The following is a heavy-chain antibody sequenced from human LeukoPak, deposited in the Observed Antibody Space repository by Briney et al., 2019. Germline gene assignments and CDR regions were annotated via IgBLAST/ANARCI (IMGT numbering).Heavy chain of an antibody. Sequence: SETLTLTCTVSGGSMSSYYWSWIRQPPGKGLEWIGYIYYSGSTNYNPSLKSRVTISVDTSKNQFSLKLSSVTAADTAVYYCARWDASAAFDYWGPGTLVTVSS. D-gene: IGHD2-2*01. V-gene: IGHV4-59*08. CDR1: GGSMSSYY. J-gene: IGHJ4*02. CDR3: ARWDASAAFDY. CDR2: IYYSGST.